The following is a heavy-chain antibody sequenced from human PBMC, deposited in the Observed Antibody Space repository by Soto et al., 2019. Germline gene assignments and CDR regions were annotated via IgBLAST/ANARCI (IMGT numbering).Heavy chain of an antibody. CDR1: GFTFLDYA. CDR2: IRSERYGGTA. CDR3: TMIPRNGRGAPFAT. D-gene: IGHD2-15*01. V-gene: IGHV3-49*05. Sequence: QVLESGGGLVKPGQSLRLSCAGSGFTFLDYAVAWFRQTPWEGLKCIGFIRSERYGGTADDAASVRGRFVISSDDYPGVAYLQMDSLTSGDTGVYKCTMIPRNGRGAPFATWGRGTLVTVAS. J-gene: IGHJ5*02.